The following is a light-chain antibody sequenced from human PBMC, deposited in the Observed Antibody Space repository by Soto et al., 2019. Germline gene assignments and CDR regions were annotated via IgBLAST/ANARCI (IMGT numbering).Light chain of an antibody. J-gene: IGKJ5*01. V-gene: IGKV3-20*01. Sequence: EIVLTQSPGTLSLSPGERATLSCRASQSVSSSYLAWYQQKPGQAPRLLINGASSRATGIPDRFSGSGSGTDFTLTISRPEPENFAVYYCQQYDTSPPSAFGQGTRVEIK. CDR1: QSVSSSY. CDR3: QQYDTSPPSA. CDR2: GAS.